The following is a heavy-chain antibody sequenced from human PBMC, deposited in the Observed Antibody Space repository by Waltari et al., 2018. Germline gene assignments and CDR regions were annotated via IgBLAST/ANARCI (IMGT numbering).Heavy chain of an antibody. V-gene: IGHV4-34*01. CDR2: INHSGST. J-gene: IGHJ4*02. Sequence: QVQLQQWGAGLLKPSETLSLTCAVYGGASSGYYCSWIRQPPGKGLEWIGEINHSGSTNYNPSLKSRVTISVDTSKNQFSLKLSSVTAADTAVYYCARGMLDFDYWGQGTLVTVSS. D-gene: IGHD2-8*01. CDR1: GGASSGYY. CDR3: ARGMLDFDY.